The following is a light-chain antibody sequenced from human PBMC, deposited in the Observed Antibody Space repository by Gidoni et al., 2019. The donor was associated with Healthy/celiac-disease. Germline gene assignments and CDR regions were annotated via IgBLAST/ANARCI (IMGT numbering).Light chain of an antibody. J-gene: IGKJ3*01. CDR2: AAS. V-gene: IGKV1-9*01. CDR3: QQLNSYPPAFT. Sequence: DIQLTQSPSFLSASVVDRVTITCRASQGISSYFAWYQQKPGKAPKLLIYAASTLQSGVPSRFSGSGSGTEFTLTISSLQPEDFATYYCQQLNSYPPAFTFGPGTKVDI. CDR1: QGISSY.